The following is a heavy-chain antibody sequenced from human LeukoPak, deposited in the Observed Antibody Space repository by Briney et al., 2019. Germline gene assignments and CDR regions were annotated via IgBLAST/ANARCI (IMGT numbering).Heavy chain of an antibody. CDR2: INHSGST. CDR1: GGSFSGYY. Sequence: SETLSLTCAGYGGSFSGYYWSWIRQPPGEGVEWIGEINHSGSTNYNPSLKSRVTISVDTSKNQFSLKLSSVTAADTAVYYCARAGYSYGSYYYYYMDVWGKGTTVTVSS. V-gene: IGHV4-34*01. J-gene: IGHJ6*03. D-gene: IGHD5-18*01. CDR3: ARAGYSYGSYYYYYMDV.